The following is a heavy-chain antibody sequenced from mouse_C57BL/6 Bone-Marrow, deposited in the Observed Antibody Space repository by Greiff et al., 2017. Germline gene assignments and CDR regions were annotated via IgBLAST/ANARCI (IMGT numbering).Heavy chain of an antibody. CDR2: ISSGGSYT. Sequence: EVQLVESGGDLVKPGGSLKLSCAASGFTFSSYGMSWVRQTPDKRLEWVATISSGGSYTYYPDSVKGRFTISRDNAKNTLYLQMSSLKSEDTAMYYCARHSTVGLAYWGQGTLVTVSA. CDR1: GFTFSSYG. V-gene: IGHV5-6*01. CDR3: ARHSTVGLAY. J-gene: IGHJ3*01. D-gene: IGHD1-1*01.